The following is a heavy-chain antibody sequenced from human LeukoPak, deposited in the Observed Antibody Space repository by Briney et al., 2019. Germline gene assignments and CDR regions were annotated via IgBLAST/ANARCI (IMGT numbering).Heavy chain of an antibody. Sequence: SETLSLTCTVSGGSISSYYWSWIRQPPGKGLEWIGYIYYSGSTNYNPSLKSRVTISVDTSKNQFSLKLSSVTAADTAVYHCARSPGAAGNFDYWGQGTLVTVSS. CDR1: GGSISSYY. J-gene: IGHJ4*02. CDR2: IYYSGST. D-gene: IGHD6-13*01. V-gene: IGHV4-59*12. CDR3: ARSPGAAGNFDY.